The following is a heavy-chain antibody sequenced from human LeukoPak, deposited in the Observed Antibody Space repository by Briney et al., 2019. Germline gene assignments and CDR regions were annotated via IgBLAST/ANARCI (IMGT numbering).Heavy chain of an antibody. J-gene: IGHJ6*02. CDR2: ISAYNGNT. CDR3: ARDLPYCTNGVCYVDRYYYYGMDV. V-gene: IGHV1-18*01. D-gene: IGHD2-8*01. Sequence: ASVKVSCKASGYTFTSYGISWVRQAPGQGLEWMGWISAYNGNTNYAQKLQGRVTMTTDTSTSTAYMELRSLRSDDTAVYYSARDLPYCTNGVCYVDRYYYYGMDVWGQGTTVTVSS. CDR1: GYTFTSYG.